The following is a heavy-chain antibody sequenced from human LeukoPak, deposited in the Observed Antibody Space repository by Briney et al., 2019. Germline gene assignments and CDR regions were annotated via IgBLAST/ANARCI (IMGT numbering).Heavy chain of an antibody. D-gene: IGHD3-16*01. V-gene: IGHV3-7*01. J-gene: IGHJ4*02. CDR1: GFTLSNYW. CDR3: ARDIGLRLGEYYFDY. Sequence: GGSLRLSCAASGFTLSNYWMGWVRRAPGKGLEWVANINQDGSEKHYVDFLKGRFTISRDNANNSLYLQMNSLRAEDTAVYYCARDIGLRLGEYYFDYWGQGTLVTVSS. CDR2: INQDGSEK.